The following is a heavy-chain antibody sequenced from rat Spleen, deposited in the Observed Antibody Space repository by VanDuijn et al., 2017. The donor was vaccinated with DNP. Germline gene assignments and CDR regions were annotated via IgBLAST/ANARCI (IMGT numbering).Heavy chain of an antibody. J-gene: IGHJ3*01. CDR3: ARDRGEAY. CDR1: GFTFSAYY. CDR2: IGSAAYAP. Sequence: EVQLVESGGGLVQPGRSLKLSCAASGFTFSAYYMAWVRQAPAKGLEWVAYIGSAAYAPYYGDSVKGRFTISRDNAKNTLYLQRNSLRSEDTAPYYCARDRGEAYWGQGTLVTVSS. D-gene: IGHD4-3*01. V-gene: IGHV5-27*01.